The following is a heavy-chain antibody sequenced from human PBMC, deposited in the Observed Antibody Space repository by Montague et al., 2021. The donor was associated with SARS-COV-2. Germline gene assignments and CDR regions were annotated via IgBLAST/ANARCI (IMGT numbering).Heavy chain of an antibody. CDR1: GFTFSDYY. J-gene: IGHJ4*02. CDR3: ARLLRITMVRGMYYFDY. CDR2: ISSSSSYT. V-gene: IGHV3-11*06. D-gene: IGHD3-10*01. Sequence: SLRLSCAASGFTFSDYYMSWIRQAPGKGLEWVSYISSSSSYTNYADSVKGRFTISRDNAKNSLYLQMNSLRAEDTAVYYCARLLRITMVRGMYYFDYWGQGTLVTVSS.